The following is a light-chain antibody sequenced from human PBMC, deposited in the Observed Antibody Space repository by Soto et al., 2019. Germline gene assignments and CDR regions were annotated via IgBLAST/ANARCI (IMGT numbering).Light chain of an antibody. J-gene: IGKJ4*01. V-gene: IGKV1-12*01. CDR2: RAS. CDR1: QGITSW. CDR3: QQTTTFPRT. Sequence: DIQMTQSPSSVSASVGDRVTITCRARQGITSWLAWYQQKPGKAPKLLIYRASNLQSGVPSRFSGSGSGTYCTLTISGLQPADFATYYCQQTTTFPRTFGGGTTLEIK.